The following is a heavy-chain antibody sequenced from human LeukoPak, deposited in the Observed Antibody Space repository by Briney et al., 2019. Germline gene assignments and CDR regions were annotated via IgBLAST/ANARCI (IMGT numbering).Heavy chain of an antibody. D-gene: IGHD5-18*01. CDR1: GVSISSYY. CDR2: IYNSGNT. V-gene: IGHV4-59*01. J-gene: IGHJ4*02. Sequence: SETLSLTCTVSGVSISSYYWNWIRQPPGKGLEWIGYIYNSGNTNYNPSLKSRVTISVDTSKNQFSLKLTSVTAADTAVCYCASGNSYARDWGQGTLVTVSS. CDR3: ASGNSYARD.